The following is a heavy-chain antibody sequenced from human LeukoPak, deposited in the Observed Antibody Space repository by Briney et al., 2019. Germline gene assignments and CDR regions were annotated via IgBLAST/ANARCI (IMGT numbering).Heavy chain of an antibody. D-gene: IGHD1-26*01. J-gene: IGHJ4*02. V-gene: IGHV3-53*01. CDR2: IYSSGST. CDR3: ARPSSGSHGPFDH. CDR1: GFTVSSNY. Sequence: GGSLRLSCAPSGFTVSSNYMSWVRQAPGKGLEWVSVIYSSGSTYYADSVKGRFTISRDNSKNTMYLQMNSLRADDTAVYYCARPSSGSHGPFDHWGQGTLVTVSS.